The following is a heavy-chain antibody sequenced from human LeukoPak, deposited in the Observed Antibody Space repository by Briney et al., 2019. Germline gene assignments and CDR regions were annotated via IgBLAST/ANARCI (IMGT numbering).Heavy chain of an antibody. V-gene: IGHV3-9*01. D-gene: IGHD5-24*01. J-gene: IGHJ4*02. CDR2: ISWNSGSI. Sequence: PGGSLRLSCAASGFTFSSYAMHWVRQVPGKGLEWVSGISWNSGSIGYADSVEGRFTISRDNAKNSLYLQMNSLRAEDTALYYCAKGRGMATVIDYWGQGTLVTVSS. CDR1: GFTFSSYA. CDR3: AKGRGMATVIDY.